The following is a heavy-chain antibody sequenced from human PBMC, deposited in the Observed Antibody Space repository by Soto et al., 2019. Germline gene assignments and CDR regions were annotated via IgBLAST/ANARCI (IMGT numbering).Heavy chain of an antibody. Sequence: QITLKESGPTLVKPTQTLTLTCTFSGFSLSTSGVGVGWIRQPPGKALEWLALIYWDDDKRYSPSLKTRLTITKDTSKNHVVLTMTNTDPVDTATYFCAHMSQQLAFDHWGQGTLVTVSS. CDR1: GFSLSTSGVG. CDR2: IYWDDDK. V-gene: IGHV2-5*02. CDR3: AHMSQQLAFDH. J-gene: IGHJ4*02.